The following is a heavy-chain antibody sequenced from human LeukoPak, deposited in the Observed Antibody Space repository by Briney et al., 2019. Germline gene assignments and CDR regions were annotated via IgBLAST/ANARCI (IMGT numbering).Heavy chain of an antibody. CDR2: IYYSGST. J-gene: IGHJ6*02. D-gene: IGHD2-2*02. Sequence: PSETLSLTCTVSGGSISSYYWSWIRQPPGKGLEWIGYIYYSGSTNYNPSLKSRVTISVDTSKNQFSLKLSSVTAADTAVYYCAREAVVPAAIPYYYGMDVWGQGTTVTVSS. V-gene: IGHV4-59*01. CDR3: AREAVVPAAIPYYYGMDV. CDR1: GGSISSYY.